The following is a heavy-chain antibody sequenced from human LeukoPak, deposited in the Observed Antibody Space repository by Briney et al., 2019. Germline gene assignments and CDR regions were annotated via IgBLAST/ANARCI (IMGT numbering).Heavy chain of an antibody. CDR2: IKQDGSEK. CDR3: AREGPYYYYMDV. V-gene: IGHV3-7*01. J-gene: IGHJ6*03. Sequence: GGSLRLSCAASGFTFSNYDMHWVRQAPGKGLEWVANIKQDGSEKYYVDSVKGRFTISRDNAKNSLYLQMNSLRAEDTAVYYCAREGPYYYYMDVWGKGTTVTISS. CDR1: GFTFSNYD.